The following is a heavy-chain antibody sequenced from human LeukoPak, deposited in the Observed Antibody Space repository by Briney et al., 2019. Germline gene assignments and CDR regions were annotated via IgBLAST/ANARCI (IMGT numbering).Heavy chain of an antibody. CDR1: EFIVSSNY. CDR2: IKQDGSEK. Sequence: GGSLRLSCAAFEFIVSSNYMSWVRQAPGKGLEWVANIKQDGSEKYYVDSVKGRFTFSRDNAKNSLYLQMNSLRAEDTAVYYCARTPDYWSQGTLVTVSS. V-gene: IGHV3-7*01. CDR3: ARTPDY. J-gene: IGHJ4*02.